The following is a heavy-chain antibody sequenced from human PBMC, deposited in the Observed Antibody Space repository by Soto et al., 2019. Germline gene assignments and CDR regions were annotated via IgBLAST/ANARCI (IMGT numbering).Heavy chain of an antibody. V-gene: IGHV3-30-3*01. CDR2: ISYDGSNK. Sequence: GGSLRLSCAASGFTFSSYAMHWVRQAPGKGLEWVAVISYDGSNKYYADSVKGRFTISRDNSKNTLYLQMNSLRAEDTAVYYSWAIAVAGSRVLVSDYWGQGTLVTVSS. J-gene: IGHJ4*02. D-gene: IGHD6-19*01. CDR3: WAIAVAGSRVLVSDY. CDR1: GFTFSSYA.